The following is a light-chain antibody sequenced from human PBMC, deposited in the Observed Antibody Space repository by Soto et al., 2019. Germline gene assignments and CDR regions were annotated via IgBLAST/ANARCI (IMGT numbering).Light chain of an antibody. CDR2: GAS. V-gene: IGKV3D-15*01. CDR1: QSVSSN. J-gene: IGKJ1*01. CDR3: QQYNTWPRT. Sequence: EIVMTQSPATLSVSPGERATLSCRASQSVSSNLAWYRQKPGQAPRLLIYGASSRATGVPARFSGSGSGTEFTLIISSLESEDFAVYYCQQYNTWPRTFGQGTRVDIK.